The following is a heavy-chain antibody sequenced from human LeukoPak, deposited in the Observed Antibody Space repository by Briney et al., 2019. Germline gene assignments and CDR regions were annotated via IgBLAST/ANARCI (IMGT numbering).Heavy chain of an antibody. Sequence: ASVKVSCKASGYTFTSYGISWVRQAPGQGLEWMGWISAYNGNTNYAQKLQGRVTMTTDTSTSTACMELRSLRSDDTAVYYCARDNPGIAAAGIIGFDYWGQGTLVTVSS. CDR1: GYTFTSYG. J-gene: IGHJ4*02. CDR2: ISAYNGNT. CDR3: ARDNPGIAAAGIIGFDY. V-gene: IGHV1-18*04. D-gene: IGHD6-13*01.